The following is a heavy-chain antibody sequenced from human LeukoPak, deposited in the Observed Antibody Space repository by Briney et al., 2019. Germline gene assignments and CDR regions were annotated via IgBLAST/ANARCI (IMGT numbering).Heavy chain of an antibody. CDR3: ARGDGYNFFDY. Sequence: GGSLRLSCAVSGFSVTNNYMSWVRQAPGKGLEWVSVFYVGGATYYADSVKGRFTISRDNSENTLYVQKKSLTAEDTAVYYCARGDGYNFFDYWGQGTLVTVSS. V-gene: IGHV3-53*01. D-gene: IGHD5-24*01. CDR1: GFSVTNNY. CDR2: FYVGGAT. J-gene: IGHJ4*02.